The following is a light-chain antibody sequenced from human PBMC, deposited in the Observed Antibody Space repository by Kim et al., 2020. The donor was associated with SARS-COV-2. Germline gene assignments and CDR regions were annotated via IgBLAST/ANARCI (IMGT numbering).Light chain of an antibody. CDR1: QSIGSD. V-gene: IGKV3-11*01. J-gene: IGKJ1*01. Sequence: EIVLTQSPATLSLSPGERATLSCRASQSIGSDLAWYQQKAGQAPRLLMYDASKRATGIPARISGSGSGTEFTLTISSLEPGDFAIYYCQQRSGWPPTFGPGTKVEIK. CDR3: QQRSGWPPT. CDR2: DAS.